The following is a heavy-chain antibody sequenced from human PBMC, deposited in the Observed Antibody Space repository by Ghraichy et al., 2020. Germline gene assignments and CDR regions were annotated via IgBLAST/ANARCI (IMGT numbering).Heavy chain of an antibody. J-gene: IGHJ5*02. V-gene: IGHV4-38-2*02. D-gene: IGHD3-22*01. CDR1: GYSISSGYY. CDR3: ARDFSKYYYDSSGPPNYNWFDP. CDR2: IYHSGST. Sequence: SETLSLTCTVSGYSISSGYYWGWIRQPPGKGLEWIGSIYHSGSTYYNPSLKSRVTISVDTSKNQFSLKLSSVTAADTAVYYCARDFSKYYYDSSGPPNYNWFDPWGQGTLVTVSS.